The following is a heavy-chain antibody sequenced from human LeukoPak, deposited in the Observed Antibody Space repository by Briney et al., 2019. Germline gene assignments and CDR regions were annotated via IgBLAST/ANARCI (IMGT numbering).Heavy chain of an antibody. CDR1: GFTFSTYN. Sequence: GGSLRLSCAASGFTFSTYNMNWVRQAPGKGLEWLSSITSSSSYIYYADPVKGRFTISRDNAKNSLYLQMNSLRDEDTAVYYCARDPYSGSYGDYYYYYMDVWGKGTTVTISS. D-gene: IGHD1-26*01. CDR2: ITSSSSYI. CDR3: ARDPYSGSYGDYYYYYMDV. V-gene: IGHV3-21*01. J-gene: IGHJ6*03.